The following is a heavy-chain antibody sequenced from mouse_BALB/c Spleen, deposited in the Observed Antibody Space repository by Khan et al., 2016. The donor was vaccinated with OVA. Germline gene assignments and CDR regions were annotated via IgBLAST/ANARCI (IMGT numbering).Heavy chain of an antibody. Sequence: QVQLQQSGAELAKPGASVKMSCKASGYTFTSYWMHWVKQRPGQGLEWIGYINPSAGYTDYNQKFKDKATLTADKSSSTAYMQLNSLTSEVSAVYYCARDRIDYWGQGTTLTVSS. CDR1: GYTFTSYW. CDR2: INPSAGYT. J-gene: IGHJ2*01. V-gene: IGHV1-7*01. CDR3: ARDRIDY.